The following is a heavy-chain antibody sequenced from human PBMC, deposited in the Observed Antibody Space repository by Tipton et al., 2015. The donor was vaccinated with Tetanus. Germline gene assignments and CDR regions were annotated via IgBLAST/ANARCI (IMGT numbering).Heavy chain of an antibody. Sequence: SLRLSCVASGFAISSTYMTWVRQAPGKGLDCVSVISSGGSTYYADSVKGRFTISRDTSTNTLYLQMNNLRAEDTAVYFCVRREVIVTFGFDVWSQGTRVNVSS. J-gene: IGHJ3*01. CDR1: GFAISSTY. CDR3: VRREVIVTFGFDV. D-gene: IGHD3-16*01. V-gene: IGHV3-53*01. CDR2: ISSGGST.